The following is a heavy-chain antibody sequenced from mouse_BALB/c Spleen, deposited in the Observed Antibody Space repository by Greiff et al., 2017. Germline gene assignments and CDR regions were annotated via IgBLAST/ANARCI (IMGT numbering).Heavy chain of an antibody. V-gene: IGHV1-14*01. CDR1: GYTFTSYV. J-gene: IGHJ4*01. CDR3: ARGGYGYDGAMDY. Sequence: VQLQQSGPELIKPGASVKMSCKASGYTFTSYVMHWVKQKPGQGLEWIGYINPYNDGTTYNEKFKGKATLTSDKSSSTAYMELSSLTSEDSAVYYCARGGYGYDGAMDYWGQGTSVTVSS. CDR2: INPYNDGT. D-gene: IGHD2-14*01.